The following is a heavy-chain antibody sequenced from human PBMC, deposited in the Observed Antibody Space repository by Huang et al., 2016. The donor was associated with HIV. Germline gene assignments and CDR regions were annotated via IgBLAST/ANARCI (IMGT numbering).Heavy chain of an antibody. Sequence: QITLKESGPTLVKPTQTLTLTCNFSGFSLDTSGVGVGWIRQPPGTTLEWLAVIYLGDDHRHNPSLGNMLTIATDAAEKRVVLTLANMDPLDTGTDYCVYRRYFRDANGYFYGTVWGQGSLVTVSS. V-gene: IGHV2-5*02. CDR2: IYLGDDH. CDR3: VYRRYFRDANGYFYGTV. D-gene: IGHD5-18*01. CDR1: GFSLDTSGVG. J-gene: IGHJ1*01.